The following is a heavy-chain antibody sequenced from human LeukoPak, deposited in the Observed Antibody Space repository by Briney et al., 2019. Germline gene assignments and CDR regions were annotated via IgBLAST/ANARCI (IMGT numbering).Heavy chain of an antibody. CDR3: ARVCVVVIAIRAR. CDR1: GFTFSSYA. D-gene: IGHD2-21*01. Sequence: GGSLRLSCAASGFTFSSYAMHWVRQAPGKGLEWVAVISYDGSNKYYADSVKGRFTISRDNSKNTLYLQMNSLGAEDTAVYYCARVCVVVIAIRARGGQGTLVTVSA. J-gene: IGHJ4*02. V-gene: IGHV3-30-3*01. CDR2: ISYDGSNK.